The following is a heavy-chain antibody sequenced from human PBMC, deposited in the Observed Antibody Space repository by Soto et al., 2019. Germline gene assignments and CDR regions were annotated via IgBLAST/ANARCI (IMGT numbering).Heavy chain of an antibody. CDR1: GGSISSYY. J-gene: IGHJ6*03. V-gene: IGHV4-59*01. CDR2: IYYSGST. D-gene: IGHD2-15*01. Sequence: SETLSLTCTVSGGSISSYYWSWIRQPPGKGLEWIGYIYYSGSTNYNPSLKSRVTISVDTSKNQFSLKLSSVTAADTAVYYCARGEDYCSGGSCYRRDYYYYMDVWGKGTTVTVSS. CDR3: ARGEDYCSGGSCYRRDYYYYMDV.